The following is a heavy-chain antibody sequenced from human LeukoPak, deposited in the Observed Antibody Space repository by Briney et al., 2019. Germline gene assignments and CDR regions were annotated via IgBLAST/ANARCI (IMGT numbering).Heavy chain of an antibody. CDR2: MNPNSGNT. D-gene: IGHD3-3*01. J-gene: IGHJ6*03. V-gene: IGHV1-8*03. CDR3: ARNNGVWSGYYNPDYYYYYYMDV. CDR1: GYTFTSYD. Sequence: GASVKVSCKASGYTFTSYDINWVRQATGQGLEWMGWMNPNSGNTGYAQKFQGRVTITRNTSISTAYMELSSLRSEDTAVYYCARNNGVWSGYYNPDYYYYYYMDVWGKGTTVTVPS.